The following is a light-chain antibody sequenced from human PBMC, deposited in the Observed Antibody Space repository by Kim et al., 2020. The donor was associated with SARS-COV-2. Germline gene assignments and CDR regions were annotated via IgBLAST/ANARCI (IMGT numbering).Light chain of an antibody. J-gene: IGLJ2*01. Sequence: GGTVTLTCGSSTGAVTTTHYPYWFQQKPGQAPTTLIYDTDNRHSWTPARFSGSLLGDKAALTLSGARLEDEAEYYCLLSYGTGRVLFGGGTQLTVL. CDR3: LLSYGTGRVL. V-gene: IGLV7-46*01. CDR2: DTD. CDR1: TGAVTTTHY.